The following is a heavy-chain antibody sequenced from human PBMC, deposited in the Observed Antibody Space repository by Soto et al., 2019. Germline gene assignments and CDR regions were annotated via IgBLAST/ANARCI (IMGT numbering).Heavy chain of an antibody. CDR3: ARDAEYSSSQGYGMDV. D-gene: IGHD6-6*01. J-gene: IGHJ6*02. CDR2: INPSGGST. CDR1: GYTFTSYY. Sequence: ASVKVSCKASGYTFTSYYMHWVRQAPGQGLEWMGIINPSGGSTSYAQKFQGRVTMTRDTSTSTVYMELSSLRSEDTAVYYCARDAEYSSSQGYGMDVWGQGTTVTVSS. V-gene: IGHV1-46*01.